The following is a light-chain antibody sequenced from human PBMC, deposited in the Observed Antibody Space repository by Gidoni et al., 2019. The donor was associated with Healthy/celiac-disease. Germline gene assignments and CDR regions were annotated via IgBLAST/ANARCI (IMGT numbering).Light chain of an antibody. CDR2: KAS. Sequence: DIQMTQSPSTLSASVGDRVTITCRASQSISSWLDWYQQKQGKAPKLLIYKASSLESGVPSRFSGSGSGTEFTLTISRLQPDDFATYYCQQYNSYSPLTFGGGTKVEIK. V-gene: IGKV1-5*03. CDR3: QQYNSYSPLT. J-gene: IGKJ4*01. CDR1: QSISSW.